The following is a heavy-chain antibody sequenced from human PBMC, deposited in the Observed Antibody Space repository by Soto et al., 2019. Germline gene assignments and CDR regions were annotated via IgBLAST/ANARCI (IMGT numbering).Heavy chain of an antibody. D-gene: IGHD2-21*02. V-gene: IGHV1-2*02. CDR3: VRGGGVDVVTPTRIVFDY. J-gene: IGHJ4*02. CDR2: INPRNGDT. Sequence: VQLVQSGAEVKKPGASVKVSCKVSGYTFTGNYMHWMRQSPGQGPEWMGWINPRNGDTDYAQKFQGRVTITRDTSISTAYMDLSRLTSDDPAIYFCVRGGGVDVVTPTRIVFDYWGQGTLLTVSS. CDR1: GYTFTGNY.